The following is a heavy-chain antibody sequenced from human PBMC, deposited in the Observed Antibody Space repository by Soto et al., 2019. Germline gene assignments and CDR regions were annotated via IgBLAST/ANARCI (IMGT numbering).Heavy chain of an antibody. CDR3: ARVIVVVTQFGWFDP. V-gene: IGHV1-69*13. CDR2: IIPIFGTA. CDR1: GGTFSSHA. Sequence: ASVKVSCKASGGTFSSHAISWVRQAPGQGLEWMGGIIPIFGTANYAQKFQGRVTITADESTSTAYMELSSLRSEDTAVYYCARVIVVVTQFGWFDPWGQGTLVTVSS. D-gene: IGHD3-22*01. J-gene: IGHJ5*02.